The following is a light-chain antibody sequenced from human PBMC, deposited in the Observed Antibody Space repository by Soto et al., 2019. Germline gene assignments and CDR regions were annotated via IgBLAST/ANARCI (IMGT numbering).Light chain of an antibody. Sequence: IVLTQSPGTLSLSPGERATLSCRASQDVSSSYLAWYQQKPGQAPRLLIYDASNRATGIPARFSGSGSGTDFTLTISSLEPEDFAVYYCQQYGSSPRTFGQGTKVDIK. CDR1: QDVSSSY. CDR2: DAS. V-gene: IGKV3-20*01. CDR3: QQYGSSPRT. J-gene: IGKJ1*01.